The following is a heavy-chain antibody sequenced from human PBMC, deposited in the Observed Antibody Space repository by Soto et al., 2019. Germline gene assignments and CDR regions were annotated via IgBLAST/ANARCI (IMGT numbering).Heavy chain of an antibody. Sequence: LRLSCAASGFTFGDWSMNWVRQAPGKGLEWVSYISSTARDAVYYADSVGGRFTISRDNAKNSLYLQMSSLREEDTAVYYCARRGMTAFDYWGQGILVTVSS. D-gene: IGHD3-16*01. J-gene: IGHJ4*01. CDR3: ARRGMTAFDY. V-gene: IGHV3-48*02. CDR2: ISSTARDAV. CDR1: GFTFGDWS.